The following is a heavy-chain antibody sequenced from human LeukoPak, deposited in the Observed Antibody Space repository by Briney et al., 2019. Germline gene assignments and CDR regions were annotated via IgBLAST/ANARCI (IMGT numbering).Heavy chain of an antibody. CDR3: ARHSGWYALIG. J-gene: IGHJ4*02. CDR2: INHSGST. V-gene: IGHV4-34*01. D-gene: IGHD6-19*01. CDR1: GGPFSGYY. Sequence: SQTLSLTCGVYGGPFSGYYWSWIRQPPGKGLEWIGEINHSGSTNYNPSLKSRVTISVDTSKNQFSLKLSSVTAADTAVYYCARHSGWYALIGWGQGTLVTVSS.